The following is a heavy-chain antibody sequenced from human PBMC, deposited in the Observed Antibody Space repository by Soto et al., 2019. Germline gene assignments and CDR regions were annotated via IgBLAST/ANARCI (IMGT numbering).Heavy chain of an antibody. CDR3: GLGAAPKPYFDY. J-gene: IGHJ4*02. Sequence: QVQLQESGPGLVKPSQTLSLTCTVSGGSISSGGYYWSWIRQHPGKGLEWIGYIYYSGSTYYNPSLKSRVTISVDTSKNQFSLKLSSATAADTAVYYCGLGAAPKPYFDYWGQGTLVTVSS. D-gene: IGHD2-2*02. V-gene: IGHV4-31*03. CDR2: IYYSGST. CDR1: GGSISSGGYY.